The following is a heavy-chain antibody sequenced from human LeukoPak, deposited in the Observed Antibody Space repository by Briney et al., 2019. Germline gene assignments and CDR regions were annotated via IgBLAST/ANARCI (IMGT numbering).Heavy chain of an antibody. CDR3: ARSSMAVAGIYNWFDP. V-gene: IGHV1-69*05. D-gene: IGHD6-19*01. CDR2: IIPIFGTA. Sequence: AASVKVSCKASGGTFSSYGISWVRQAPGQGREWMGRIIPIFGTANYAQKFQGRVTITTDESTSTAYMELGSLRSEDTAVYYCARSSMAVAGIYNWFDPWGQGTLVTVSS. J-gene: IGHJ5*02. CDR1: GGTFSSYG.